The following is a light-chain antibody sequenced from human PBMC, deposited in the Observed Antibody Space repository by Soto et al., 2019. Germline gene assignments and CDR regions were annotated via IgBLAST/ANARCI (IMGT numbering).Light chain of an antibody. J-gene: IGKJ1*01. CDR1: QSIGSW. Sequence: DIQMTQSPSTLSASVGDRVTITCRASQSIGSWLAWYQQKPGQAPKLLIYKASSVDSGVPSRFSGTGSGTGVTLTVGSLQPDDFATYGCYQCSFFSHVVFGQGTKVE. CDR2: KAS. V-gene: IGKV1-5*03. CDR3: YQCSFFSHVV.